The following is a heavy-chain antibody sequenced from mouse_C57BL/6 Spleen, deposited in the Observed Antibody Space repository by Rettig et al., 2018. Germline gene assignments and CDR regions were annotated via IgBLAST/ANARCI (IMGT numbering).Heavy chain of an antibody. V-gene: IGHV2-2*01. CDR3: ARNGHYGSSRYYFDY. D-gene: IGHD1-1*01. Sequence: LGVIWSGGSTDYNAAFISRLSISKDNSKSQVFFKMNSLQADDTAIYYCARNGHYGSSRYYFDYWGQGTTLTVSS. J-gene: IGHJ2*01. CDR2: IWSGGST.